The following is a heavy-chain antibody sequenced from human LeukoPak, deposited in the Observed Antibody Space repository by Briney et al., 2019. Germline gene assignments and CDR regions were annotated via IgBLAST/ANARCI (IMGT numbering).Heavy chain of an antibody. V-gene: IGHV1-18*04. CDR1: GYTFTSYG. CDR2: ISAYNGNT. J-gene: IGHJ4*02. Sequence: GDSVKVSCKASGYTFTSYGISWVRQAPGQGLEWMGWISAYNGNTNYAQKLQGRVTMTTDTSTSTAYMELRSLRSDDTAVYYCARDSHDYVWGSLGYWGQGTLVTVSS. D-gene: IGHD3-16*01. CDR3: ARDSHDYVWGSLGY.